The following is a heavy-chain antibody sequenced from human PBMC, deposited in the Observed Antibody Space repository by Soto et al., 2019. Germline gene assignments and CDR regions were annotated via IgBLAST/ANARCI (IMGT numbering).Heavy chain of an antibody. V-gene: IGHV1-69*01. D-gene: IGHD6-13*01. CDR2: IVPLFGTT. CDR3: ARASGRSWYNWFDP. Sequence: QVQLVQSGAEVKKPGSSVTVSCKASGGNFSNYGISWMRQAPGQGLEYMGGIVPLFGTTNYAHKFRGRVTSTADESTSTVYMEVSSLKSEDTAVYFCARASGRSWYNWFDPWGQGTLVTVST. J-gene: IGHJ5*02. CDR1: GGNFSNYG.